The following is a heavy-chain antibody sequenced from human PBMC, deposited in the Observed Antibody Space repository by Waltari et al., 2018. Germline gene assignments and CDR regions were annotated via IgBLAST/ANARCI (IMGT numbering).Heavy chain of an antibody. CDR1: GFSVSSNY. D-gene: IGHD3-10*01. Sequence: EVQLVESGGGLIRPGGSLRRSCAASGFSVSSNYMSWVRQAPGKGLEWVSVIYSVGNRYYADSVKGRFTISRDNSKNTLYLQMNSLRAEDTAVYYCARGPGEFLPIDFWGQGTLVTVSS. CDR3: ARGPGEFLPIDF. V-gene: IGHV3-53*01. J-gene: IGHJ4*02. CDR2: IYSVGNR.